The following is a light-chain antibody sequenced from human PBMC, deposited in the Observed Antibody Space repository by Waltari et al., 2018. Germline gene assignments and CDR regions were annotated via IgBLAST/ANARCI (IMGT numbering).Light chain of an antibody. CDR3: HQYYSTPWT. V-gene: IGKV4-1*01. CDR2: WAS. J-gene: IGKJ1*01. CDR1: QSVLYSSSNKSY. Sequence: DIVMTQSPDSLAVSLGERAPINCKSSQSVLYSSSNKSYLTWSQQKPGQPPKLLIYWASTRESGVPDRFSGSGSGTDFTLTISSLQAEDVAVYYCHQYYSTPWTFGQGTKVEIK.